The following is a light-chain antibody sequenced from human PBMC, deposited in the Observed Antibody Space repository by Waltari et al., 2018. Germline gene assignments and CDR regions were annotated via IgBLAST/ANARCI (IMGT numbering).Light chain of an antibody. CDR2: AVS. CDR3: SSYAGSSKGV. CDR1: SRDVGNYKR. V-gene: IGLV2-23*02. Sequence: QSALTQPASVSGSPGQSITIPCTGTSRDVGNYKRVSWYQQHPGKAPKRMIYAVSKRPSGVSYRFSGSKSGDMASLTISGLQPEDEAEYFCSSYAGSSKGVFGGGTKVTVL. J-gene: IGLJ2*01.